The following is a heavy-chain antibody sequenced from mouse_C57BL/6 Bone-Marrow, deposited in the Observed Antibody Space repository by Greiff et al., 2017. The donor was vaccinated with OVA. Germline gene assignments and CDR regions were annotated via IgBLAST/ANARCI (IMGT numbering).Heavy chain of an antibody. J-gene: IGHJ2*01. CDR2: ISSGGSYT. V-gene: IGHV5-6*01. Sequence: EVKLVESGGDLVKPGGSLKLSCAASGFTFSSYGMSWVRQTPDKRLEWVATISSGGSYTYYPDSVKGRFTISRDNAKNTLYLPMSSLKSEDTAMYYCAIYYYGSSYFDYWGQGTTLTVSS. CDR1: GFTFSSYG. CDR3: AIYYYGSSYFDY. D-gene: IGHD1-1*01.